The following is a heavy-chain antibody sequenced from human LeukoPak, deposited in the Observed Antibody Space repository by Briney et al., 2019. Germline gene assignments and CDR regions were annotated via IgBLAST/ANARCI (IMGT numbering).Heavy chain of an antibody. CDR2: ISWDGGST. Sequence: GGSLRLSCAASGFTFDDYTMHWVRQAPGKGLEWVSLISWDGGSTYYADSVKGRFTISRDNSKNSLYLQMNSLRTEDTALYYCAKDRSSSWSIDYWGQGTLVTVSS. CDR1: GFTFDDYT. D-gene: IGHD6-13*01. V-gene: IGHV3-43*01. J-gene: IGHJ4*02. CDR3: AKDRSSSWSIDY.